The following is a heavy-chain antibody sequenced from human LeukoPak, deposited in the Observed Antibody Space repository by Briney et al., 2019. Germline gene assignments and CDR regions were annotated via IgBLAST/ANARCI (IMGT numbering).Heavy chain of an antibody. CDR2: IRGSGSST. D-gene: IGHD5/OR15-5a*01. J-gene: IGHJ5*02. V-gene: IGHV3-23*01. CDR3: AKDQGYRLSHFWFDP. Sequence: QAGGSLRLSCAASGFTFSSYAMSWVRHAPGKGLGWVSVIRGSGSSTSYAHSVKGRCTISTDNSKNTLYLQMNSLRAEDTAVYYCAKDQGYRLSHFWFDPWGQGTLVTVSS. CDR1: GFTFSSYA.